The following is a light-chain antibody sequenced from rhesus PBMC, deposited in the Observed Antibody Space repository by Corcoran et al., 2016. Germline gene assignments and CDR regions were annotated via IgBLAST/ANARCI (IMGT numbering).Light chain of an antibody. Sequence: EIQMTQSPSSLSASVGDTVTITCRASQGISNYLAWYQQKPGKAPKPQIYYASNLESGVPSRFSGSGSGTDVTRTISSLQPEDFATYYCQQHNSYPPSLTFGGGTKVEIK. CDR2: YAS. J-gene: IGKJ4*01. CDR1: QGISNY. V-gene: IGKV1S14*01. CDR3: QQHNSYPPSLT.